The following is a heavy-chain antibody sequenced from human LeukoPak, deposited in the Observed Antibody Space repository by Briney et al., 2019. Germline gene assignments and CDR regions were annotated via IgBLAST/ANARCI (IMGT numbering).Heavy chain of an antibody. J-gene: IGHJ4*02. D-gene: IGHD6-13*01. CDR2: ITSTSRTI. Sequence: GGSLRLSCAASGFTFNSYGMNWVRQAPGKGLEWVSYITSTSRTIYYADSVKSRFTISRDNAKNSLYLQMNSLRAEDTAVYYCARDIKLVRGYYFDYWGQGTLVTVSS. CDR3: ARDIKLVRGYYFDY. V-gene: IGHV3-48*01. CDR1: GFTFNSYG.